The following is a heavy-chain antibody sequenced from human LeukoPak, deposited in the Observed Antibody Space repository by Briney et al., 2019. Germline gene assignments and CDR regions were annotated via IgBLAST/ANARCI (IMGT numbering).Heavy chain of an antibody. CDR3: ARGSRITMVRGEYYFDY. CDR1: GGSVSSGDYY. V-gene: IGHV4-30-4*01. Sequence: SETLSLTCTVSGGSVSSGDYYWSWIRQPPGKGLEWIGDIYYSGSTYYNPSLKSRVTISADTSKNQFSLKLSSVTAADTAVYCCARGSRITMVRGEYYFDYWGQGTQVTVSS. J-gene: IGHJ4*02. CDR2: IYYSGST. D-gene: IGHD3-10*01.